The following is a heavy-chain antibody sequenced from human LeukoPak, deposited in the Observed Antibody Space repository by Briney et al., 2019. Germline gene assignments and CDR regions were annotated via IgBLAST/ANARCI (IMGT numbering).Heavy chain of an antibody. J-gene: IGHJ4*02. V-gene: IGHV3-73*01. Sequence: PGGSLRLSCAASGFTFSGSAMHWVRQASGKGLEWVGRIRGKANSYATAYAASVKGRFTISRDDSKNTAYLQMNSLKTEDTAVYYCTRHDYGDGDFDYWGQGTLVTVSS. CDR3: TRHDYGDGDFDY. CDR2: IRGKANSYAT. CDR1: GFTFSGSA. D-gene: IGHD4-17*01.